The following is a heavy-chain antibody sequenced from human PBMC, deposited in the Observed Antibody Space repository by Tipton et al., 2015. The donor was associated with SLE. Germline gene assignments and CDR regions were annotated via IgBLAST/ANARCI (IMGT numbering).Heavy chain of an antibody. Sequence: TLSLTCAVNGGSLSGYAWSWIRQPPGKGLEWIGEINHSGFTNYRPSLESRVTMSADRSRNQLSLNLSSVTAADTAVYYCARDEYRYDTTGYHLLGHFDYWGQGTLVTVSS. V-gene: IGHV4-34*01. J-gene: IGHJ4*02. D-gene: IGHD3-22*01. CDR2: INHSGFT. CDR1: GGSLSGYA. CDR3: ARDEYRYDTTGYHLLGHFDY.